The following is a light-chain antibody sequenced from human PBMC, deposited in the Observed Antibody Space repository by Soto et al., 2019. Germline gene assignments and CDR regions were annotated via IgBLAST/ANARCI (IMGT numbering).Light chain of an antibody. J-gene: IGLJ1*01. Sequence: SVLTQPPSASGSPGQSVAISCTGTSSDVGGYNYVSWYQQHPGKAPKLMIYEVNKRPSGVPDRFSGSKSGNTACLTVSGLQAEDEADYYCSSYAGSSNVFGTGTKVIAL. V-gene: IGLV2-8*01. CDR2: EVN. CDR1: SSDVGGYNY. CDR3: SSYAGSSNV.